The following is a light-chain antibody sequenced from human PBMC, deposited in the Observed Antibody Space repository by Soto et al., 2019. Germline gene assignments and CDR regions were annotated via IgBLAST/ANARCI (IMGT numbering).Light chain of an antibody. CDR2: GAS. CDR3: QQYGSSMLT. Sequence: EAVLTQSPGTLSLSPGERATLSCRATQSVTNNYLAWYQQKPGQAPRLIIYGASTRATGIPDRFSGSGSGTDFSLTISRLEPEDFAVYYCQQYGSSMLTFGPGTKVDI. J-gene: IGKJ3*01. CDR1: QSVTNNY. V-gene: IGKV3-20*01.